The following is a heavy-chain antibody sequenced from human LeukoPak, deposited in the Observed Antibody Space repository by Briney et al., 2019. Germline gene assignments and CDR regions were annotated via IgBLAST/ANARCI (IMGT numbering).Heavy chain of an antibody. CDR3: AKVGAAAVRRYYFDY. J-gene: IGHJ4*02. CDR2: TSLSGNST. V-gene: IGHV3-23*01. D-gene: IGHD6-13*01. Sequence: TGGSLRLSCAASGFTFSSYAMAWVRQAPGKGLEWVSGTSLSGNSTYYADSVKGRFTISRDNPKNTLFLQMNSLRDADTAVYYCAKVGAAAVRRYYFDYWGQGTLVTVSS. CDR1: GFTFSSYA.